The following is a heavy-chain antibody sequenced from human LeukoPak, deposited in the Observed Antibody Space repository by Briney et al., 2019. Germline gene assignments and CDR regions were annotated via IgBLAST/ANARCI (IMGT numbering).Heavy chain of an antibody. Sequence: GGSLRLSCAASGFTFSSYAMHWVRQAPGKGLELVAVISYDGSNKYYADSVKGRFTISRDNSKNTLYLQMNSLRAEDTAVYYCARGMGVIITRVYYFDYWGQGALVTVSS. J-gene: IGHJ4*02. CDR2: ISYDGSNK. CDR1: GFTFSSYA. V-gene: IGHV3-30-3*01. CDR3: ARGMGVIITRVYYFDY. D-gene: IGHD3-22*01.